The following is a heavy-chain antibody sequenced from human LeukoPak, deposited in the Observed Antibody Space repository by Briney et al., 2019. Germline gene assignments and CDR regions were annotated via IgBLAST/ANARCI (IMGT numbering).Heavy chain of an antibody. D-gene: IGHD5-24*01. J-gene: IGHJ4*02. V-gene: IGHV4-34*01. CDR2: INHSGST. CDR3: ARRRRDGYNLLFDY. CDR1: GGSFSGYY. Sequence: SETLSLTCAVYGGSFSGYYWSWIRQPPGKGLEWIGEINHSGSTNYNPSLKSQVTISVDTSKNQFSLKLSSATAADTAVYYCARRRRDGYNLLFDYWGQGTLVTVSS.